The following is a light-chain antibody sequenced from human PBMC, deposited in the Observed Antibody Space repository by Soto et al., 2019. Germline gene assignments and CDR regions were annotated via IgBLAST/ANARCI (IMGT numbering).Light chain of an antibody. V-gene: IGLV1-51*02. CDR2: ETN. CDR1: SSNFGSNS. Sequence: QSVLTQPPSVSATPGQKVTISCSGSSSNFGSNSVSWYQQLPGTAPKLLVYETNRRPSGIPDRFSGSKSGTSATLGITGLQTGGEADYYCCSYAGSSTFVFGTGTKVTVL. CDR3: CSYAGSSTFV. J-gene: IGLJ1*01.